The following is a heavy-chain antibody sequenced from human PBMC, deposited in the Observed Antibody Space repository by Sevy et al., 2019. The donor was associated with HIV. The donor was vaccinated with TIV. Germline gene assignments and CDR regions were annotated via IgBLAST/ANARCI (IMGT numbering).Heavy chain of an antibody. D-gene: IGHD2-2*01. Sequence: GESLKISSAASGLSFTSAWMSWVRQAPGKGLEWVGRIKSKTDGERTDYPAPVRGRFTISRDDSKNTLYLQMNSLETEDTAVYYCTTTLSTAHYMVVWGQGTTVTVSS. J-gene: IGHJ6*02. V-gene: IGHV3-15*01. CDR1: GLSFTSAW. CDR3: TTTLSTAHYMVV. CDR2: IKSKTDGERT.